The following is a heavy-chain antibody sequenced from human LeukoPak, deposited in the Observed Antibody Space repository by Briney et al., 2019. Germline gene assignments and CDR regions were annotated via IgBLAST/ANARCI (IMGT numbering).Heavy chain of an antibody. J-gene: IGHJ3*02. CDR3: ARRYCSSTSCYIDDAFDI. V-gene: IGHV1-69*04. CDR1: GGTFSSYA. CDR2: IIPILGIA. Sequence: SVKVSCKASGGTFSSYAISWVRQAPGQGLEWMGRIIPILGIANYAQRFQGRVTITADKSTSTAYMELSSLRSDDTAVYYCARRYCSSTSCYIDDAFDIWGQGTMVTVSS. D-gene: IGHD2-2*02.